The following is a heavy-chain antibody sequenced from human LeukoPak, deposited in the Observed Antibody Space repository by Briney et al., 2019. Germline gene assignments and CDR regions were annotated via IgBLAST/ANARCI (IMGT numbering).Heavy chain of an antibody. J-gene: IGHJ6*03. CDR2: MNPNSGNT. CDR3: ARVGSGSYAWRGYYCYYMDV. CDR1: GYTFTSYD. Sequence: ASVKVSCKASGYTFTSYDINWVRQATGQGLEWMGWMNPNSGNTGYAQKFQGRVTMTRNTSISTAYMELSSLRSEDTAVYYCARVGSGSYAWRGYYCYYMDVWGKGTTVTVSS. V-gene: IGHV1-8*01. D-gene: IGHD1-26*01.